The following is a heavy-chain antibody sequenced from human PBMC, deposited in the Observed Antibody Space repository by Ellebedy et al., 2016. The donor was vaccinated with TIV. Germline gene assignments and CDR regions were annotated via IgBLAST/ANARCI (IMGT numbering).Heavy chain of an antibody. CDR3: AKHDGSYWGVRFDS. D-gene: IGHD1-26*01. CDR2: ISGSSGGGRT. J-gene: IGHJ4*02. CDR1: GFTFSTYA. V-gene: IGHV3-23*01. Sequence: GESLKISXAASGFTFSTYAMSWVRQAPGKGLEWVSEISGSSGGGRTDFADSVKGRFTISRDNSKNIVYLQMNSLRADDTAVYYCAKHDGSYWGVRFDSWGQGTLVAVSS.